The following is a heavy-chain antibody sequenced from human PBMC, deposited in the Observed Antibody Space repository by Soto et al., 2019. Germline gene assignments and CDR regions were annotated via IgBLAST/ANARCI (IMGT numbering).Heavy chain of an antibody. CDR3: ARERSVGYCITTTCPKPCYYYAMDV. CDR1: GGTFTNYA. CDR2: IIPIFGTP. J-gene: IGHJ6*02. V-gene: IGHV1-69*12. Sequence: QVQLVQSGAEVKKPGSSLKVSCKASGGTFTNYAFSWVRQAPGQGPEWMGGIIPIFGTPDYAQKFQGRVIITADESTRTVSMELNSLRSDDTAVYYCARERSVGYCITTTCPKPCYYYAMDVWGQGTTVTVS. D-gene: IGHD2-2*01.